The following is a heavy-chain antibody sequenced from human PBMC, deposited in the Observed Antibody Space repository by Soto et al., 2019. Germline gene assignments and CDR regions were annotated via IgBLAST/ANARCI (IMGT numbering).Heavy chain of an antibody. CDR1: GYTFTTYG. J-gene: IGHJ4*02. D-gene: IGHD3-16*01. CDR3: ARDPYLGDHQY. V-gene: IGHV1-18*01. CDR2: ISAYSGKT. Sequence: ASVKVSCKTSGYTFTTYGNSWVRQAPGQGLEWVGWISAYSGKTHYAQKFQGKVTMTTDTSTNTAYLELRSLRSDDTAVYYCARDPYLGDHQYWGQGTLVTVSS.